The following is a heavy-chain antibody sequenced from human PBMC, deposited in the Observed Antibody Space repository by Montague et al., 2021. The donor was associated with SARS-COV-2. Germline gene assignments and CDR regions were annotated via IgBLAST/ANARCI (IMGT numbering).Heavy chain of an antibody. Sequence: SETLSLTCSVSGDSMSGSNSYWGWIRQPPGKELESIGSISYTGSTSYNASLKSRVTMSVDTSKNEFSLRLSSVTASDTAVYYCARLYIQKTLVGASRRRWYDPWGQGTLVTVSS. J-gene: IGHJ5*02. CDR3: ARLYIQKTLVGASRRRWYDP. CDR2: ISYTGST. D-gene: IGHD1-26*01. CDR1: GDSMSGSNSY. V-gene: IGHV4-39*01.